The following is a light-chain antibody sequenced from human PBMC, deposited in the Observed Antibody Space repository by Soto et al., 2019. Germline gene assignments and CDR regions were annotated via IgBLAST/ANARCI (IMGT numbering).Light chain of an antibody. CDR2: DAS. CDR1: QDISYY. CDR3: QQYDNLPYT. Sequence: DIQMTQSPSSLSASVGDRVTITCQASQDISYYLNWYQQKLGKAPRLLIYDASKLETGVPSRFSGSGSGTAFTFTISSLQPEDIATYYCQQYDNLPYTFGQGTRLEIK. V-gene: IGKV1-33*01. J-gene: IGKJ2*01.